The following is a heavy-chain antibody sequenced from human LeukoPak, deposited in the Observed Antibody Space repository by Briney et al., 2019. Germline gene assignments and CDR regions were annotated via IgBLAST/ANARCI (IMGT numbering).Heavy chain of an antibody. CDR1: GGSISSGDYY. J-gene: IGHJ4*02. V-gene: IGHV4-30-4*08. CDR3: ARKEGSIAARIDY. CDR2: IYYSGST. D-gene: IGHD6-6*01. Sequence: PSQTLSLTCTVSGGSISSGDYYWSWIRQPPGKGLEWIGYIYYSGSTYYNPSLKSRVTISVDTSKNQFSLKLSSVTAADTAVYYCARKEGSIAARIDYWGQGTLVTVSS.